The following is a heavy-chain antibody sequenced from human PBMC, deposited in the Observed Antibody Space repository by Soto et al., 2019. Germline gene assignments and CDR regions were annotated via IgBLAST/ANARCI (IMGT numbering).Heavy chain of an antibody. D-gene: IGHD3-3*01. Sequence: EVQLVESGGGLVRPGGSPRLSCAASGFTVSNFYMTWVRQAPGKGLEWVSVISSGGSTYYADSVKGRFTISRDNSKNTLYLEMNSLRAGDTAVYYCARDTFGGAYDFWHGGQGTLVTVSS. CDR2: ISSGGST. J-gene: IGHJ4*02. V-gene: IGHV3-66*01. CDR3: ARDTFGGAYDFWH. CDR1: GFTVSNFY.